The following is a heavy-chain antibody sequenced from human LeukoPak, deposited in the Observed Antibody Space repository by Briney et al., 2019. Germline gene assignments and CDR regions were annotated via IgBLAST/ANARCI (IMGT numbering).Heavy chain of an antibody. V-gene: IGHV1-46*01. D-gene: IGHD3-10*01. CDR3: ARVHSAWFGECDY. J-gene: IGHJ4*02. CDR1: GYTFTSYH. CDR2: INPSGGST. Sequence: GVSVKVSCKASGYTFTSYHIHWVRQAPGQGLEWMGIINPSGGSTSYAQKFQGRVTMTTDSSTSTAYMELRSLRSDDTAVYYCARVHSAWFGECDYWGQGTLVTVSS.